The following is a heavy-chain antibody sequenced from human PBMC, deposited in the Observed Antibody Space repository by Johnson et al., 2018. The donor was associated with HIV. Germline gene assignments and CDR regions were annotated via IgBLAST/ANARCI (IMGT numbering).Heavy chain of an antibody. J-gene: IGHJ3*02. Sequence: QVQLVESGGGSLQSGGSLRLSCAASGFTFSSYGMHWVRQAPGKGLAWVAVIWYDGSNQYYADSVQGRVPISRDNSTNTLYLQMNSLRAEDTAMYYCAKDNLKRTRGSDAFDIWGQGTRVTVSS. D-gene: IGHD2-15*01. CDR2: IWYDGSNQ. V-gene: IGHV3-30*02. CDR1: GFTFSSYG. CDR3: AKDNLKRTRGSDAFDI.